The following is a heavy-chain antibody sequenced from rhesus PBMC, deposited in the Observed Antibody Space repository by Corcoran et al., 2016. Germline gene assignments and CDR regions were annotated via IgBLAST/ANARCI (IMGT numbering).Heavy chain of an antibody. CDR1: GYSISSGYD. CDR2: IYGSSGRT. D-gene: IGHD1-44*02. Sequence: QVQLQESGPGVVKPSETLSLTCAVSGYSISSGYDWSWIRQPPGKGLEWIGYIYGSSGRTNYNPSLKNRVTISKYTSKNQFSLKLSSVTAADTAVYYCARGPYNSGSYNDAFDFWGQGLRVTVSS. V-gene: IGHV4-76*01. J-gene: IGHJ3*01. CDR3: ARGPYNSGSYNDAFDF.